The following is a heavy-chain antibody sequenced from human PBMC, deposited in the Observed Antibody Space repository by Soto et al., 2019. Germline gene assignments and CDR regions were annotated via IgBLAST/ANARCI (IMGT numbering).Heavy chain of an antibody. V-gene: IGHV4-59*01. CDR3: ARGTTMVRGVIPVYYYGMDV. J-gene: IGHJ6*02. CDR2: IYYSGST. CDR1: GGSISNYY. D-gene: IGHD3-10*01. Sequence: SETLSLTCTVSGGSISNYYWSWLRHPPGKGLEWIGYIYYSGSTNYNPSLKSRVTISVDTSKNQFSLKLSSVTAADTAVYYCARGTTMVRGVIPVYYYGMDVWGQGTTVTVSS.